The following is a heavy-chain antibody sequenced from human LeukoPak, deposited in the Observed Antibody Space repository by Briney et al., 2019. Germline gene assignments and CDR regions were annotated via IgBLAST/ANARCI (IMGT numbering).Heavy chain of an antibody. CDR1: GFTFSSYG. D-gene: IGHD3-22*01. J-gene: IGHJ4*02. Sequence: PGRSLRLSCAASGFTFSSYGMHWVRQAPGKGLEWVAVMWYDGSNKYYADSVKGRFTISRDNSKNTLYLQMNSLRAEDTAVYYCAKDRETYYYDSSGLDYWGQGTLVTVSS. V-gene: IGHV3-33*06. CDR3: AKDRETYYYDSSGLDY. CDR2: MWYDGSNK.